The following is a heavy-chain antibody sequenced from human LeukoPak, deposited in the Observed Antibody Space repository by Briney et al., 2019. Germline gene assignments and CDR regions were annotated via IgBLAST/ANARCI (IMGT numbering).Heavy chain of an antibody. V-gene: IGHV3-23*01. CDR3: ARGDYDSSGYYLVDY. J-gene: IGHJ4*02. CDR2: ISGTDGSR. Sequence: GGSLRLSCAASGFTFSSNDMSWVRQAPGKGLEWVSGISGTDGSRSYADSVKGRFTISRDNSKNTLYLQMNSLRAEDTAVYYCARGDYDSSGYYLVDYWGQGTLVTVSS. D-gene: IGHD3-22*01. CDR1: GFTFSSND.